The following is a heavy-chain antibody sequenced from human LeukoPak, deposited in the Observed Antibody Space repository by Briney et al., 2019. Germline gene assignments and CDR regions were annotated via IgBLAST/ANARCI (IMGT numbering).Heavy chain of an antibody. CDR1: GGTFSSYA. CDR2: IIPIFGTA. Sequence: SVKVSCKASGGTFSSYAISWVRQAPGQGLEWMGGIIPIFGTANYAQKFQGRVTITADESTSTAYMELSSLRSEDTAVYYCARYSITMVRGVTKGNWFDPWGQGTLVTVSS. CDR3: ARYSITMVRGVTKGNWFDP. J-gene: IGHJ5*02. V-gene: IGHV1-69*13. D-gene: IGHD3-10*01.